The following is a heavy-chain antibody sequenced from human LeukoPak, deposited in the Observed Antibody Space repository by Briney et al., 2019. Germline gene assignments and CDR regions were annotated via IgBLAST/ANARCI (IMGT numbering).Heavy chain of an antibody. D-gene: IGHD6-13*01. CDR2: IYYSGST. CDR1: DGSISGYS. V-gene: IGHV4-59*01. Sequence: SETLSLTCTVSDGSISGYSWSWIRQPPGKGLEWIGYIYYSGSTNYNPSLKSRVTISVDTSKNQFSLKLSSVTAADTAVYYCARVDSSNWYEYRGYFDYWGQGTLVTVSS. CDR3: ARVDSSNWYEYRGYFDY. J-gene: IGHJ4*02.